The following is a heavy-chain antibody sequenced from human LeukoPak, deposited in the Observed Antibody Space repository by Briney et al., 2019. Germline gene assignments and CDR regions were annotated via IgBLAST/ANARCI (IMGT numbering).Heavy chain of an antibody. CDR1: GFTFSSYA. D-gene: IGHD3-3*01. CDR2: IKSQRDGGTT. J-gene: IGHJ4*02. V-gene: IGHV3-15*05. Sequence: GGSLRLSCAASGFTFSSYAMSWVRQAPGKAPEWVGRIKSQRDGGTTQYAAPVRDRFTVSRDDSTNTLYLDMNSLKTEDTAVYFCATDYRFVRWSGSDYFEFWGQGTLVAVSS. CDR3: ATDYRFVRWSGSDYFEF.